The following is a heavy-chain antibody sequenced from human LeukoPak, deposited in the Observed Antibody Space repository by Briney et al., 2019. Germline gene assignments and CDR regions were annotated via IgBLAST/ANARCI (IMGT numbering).Heavy chain of an antibody. V-gene: IGHV3-21*01. CDR1: GFTFSSYS. CDR3: ARGPSLYYYDSSGCPYYFDY. CDR2: ISSSSSYI. J-gene: IGHJ4*02. D-gene: IGHD3-22*01. Sequence: GGSLRLSCAASGFTFSSYSMNWVRQAPGKGLEWVSSISSSSSYIYYADSVKGRFTISRDNAKNSLYLQMNSLRGEDTALYYCARGPSLYYYDSSGCPYYFDYWGQGTLVTVSS.